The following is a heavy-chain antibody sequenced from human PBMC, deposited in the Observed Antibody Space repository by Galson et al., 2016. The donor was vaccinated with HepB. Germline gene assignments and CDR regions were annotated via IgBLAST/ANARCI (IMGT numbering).Heavy chain of an antibody. CDR2: IKQDGSEK. CDR3: AAEDIVPGSGLHY. J-gene: IGHJ4*02. V-gene: IGHV3-7*03. Sequence: SLRLSCAASGFTFSNYWMSWVRQAPGKGLEWVANIKQDGSEKYYVDSVKGRFTISRDNAKNSLYLQMNSLRAEDTAVYYCAAEDIVPGSGLHYWGQGALVSVSS. CDR1: GFTFSNYW. D-gene: IGHD2-15*01.